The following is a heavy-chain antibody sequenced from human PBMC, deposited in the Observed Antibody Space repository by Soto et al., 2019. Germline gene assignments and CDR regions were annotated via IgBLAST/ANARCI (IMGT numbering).Heavy chain of an antibody. CDR3: AGPIMDTAMVNWYFDL. V-gene: IGHV3-21*01. D-gene: IGHD5-18*01. Sequence: EVQLVESGGGLVKPGGSLRLSCAASGFTFSSYSMNWVRQAPGKGLEWVSSISSSSSYIYYADSVKGRFTISRDNAKNXLYLQMKSLRAEDTAVYYCAGPIMDTAMVNWYFDLWGRGTLVTVSS. CDR1: GFTFSSYS. J-gene: IGHJ2*01. CDR2: ISSSSSYI.